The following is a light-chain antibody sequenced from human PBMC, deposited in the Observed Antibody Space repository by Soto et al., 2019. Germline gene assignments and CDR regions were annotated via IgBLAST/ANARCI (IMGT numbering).Light chain of an antibody. J-gene: IGKJ5*01. CDR1: QSVSSSY. V-gene: IGKV3-20*01. CDR3: QQYGSAIT. CDR2: GAS. Sequence: EIVLTQSPGTLSLSPGERATLSCRASQSVSSSYLAWYQQKPGQAPRLFIYGASSRATGIPDRFSGSGSGTDFTLTISRLEPEDFAVYYCQQYGSAITFGQGTRLEIK.